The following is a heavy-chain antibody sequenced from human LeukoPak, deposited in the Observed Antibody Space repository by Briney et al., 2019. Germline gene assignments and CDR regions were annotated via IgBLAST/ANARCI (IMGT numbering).Heavy chain of an antibody. CDR3: AREEVRHNAQWLVKYGMDV. Sequence: ASVKVSCKASGYTFTGYYMHWVRQAPGQGLEWMGWINPNSGGTNYAQKFQGWVTMTRDTSISTAYMELSRLRSDDTAVYYCAREEVRHNAQWLVKYGMDVWGQGTTVTVSS. D-gene: IGHD6-19*01. J-gene: IGHJ6*02. V-gene: IGHV1-2*04. CDR1: GYTFTGYY. CDR2: INPNSGGT.